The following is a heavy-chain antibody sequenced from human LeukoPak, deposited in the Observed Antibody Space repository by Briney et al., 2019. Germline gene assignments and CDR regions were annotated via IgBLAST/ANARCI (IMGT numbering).Heavy chain of an antibody. V-gene: IGHV3-66*01. CDR3: ARDVYYYDSSGASNARYYYYYMDV. CDR2: IYSGGST. J-gene: IGHJ6*03. CDR1: GFTVSSNY. D-gene: IGHD3-22*01. Sequence: GGSLRLSCAASGFTVSSNYMSWVRQAPGKGLEWVSVIYSGGSTYYADSVKGRFTISRDNSKNTLYLQMNSLRAEDTAVYYCARDVYYYDSSGASNARYYYYYMDVWGKGTTVTISS.